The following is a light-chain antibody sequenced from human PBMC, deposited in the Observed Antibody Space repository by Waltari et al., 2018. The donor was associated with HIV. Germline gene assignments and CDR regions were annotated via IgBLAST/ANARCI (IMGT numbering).Light chain of an antibody. J-gene: IGLJ1*01. CDR3: AAWDDSLSGYV. Sequence: QSALTQPASVSGSPGQSITISCTGTSSDVGGYNYVSWYQQHPGKAPKLMIYEVSNRPSGVSNRFSGSKSGTSASLAISGLRSEDEADYYCAAWDDSLSGYVFGTGTKVTVL. V-gene: IGLV2-14*01. CDR1: SSDVGGYNY. CDR2: EVS.